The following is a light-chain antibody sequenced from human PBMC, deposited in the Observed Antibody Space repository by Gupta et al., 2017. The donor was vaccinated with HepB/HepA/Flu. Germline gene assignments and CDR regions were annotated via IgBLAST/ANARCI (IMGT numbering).Light chain of an antibody. CDR2: WAS. CDR3: QQYYSTPTWT. V-gene: IGKV4-1*01. J-gene: IGKJ1*01. CDR1: QSVLISSNNKNY. Sequence: DIVMTQSPDSLAVSLGERATINCKSSQSVLISSNNKNYLSWYQQKPGQPPKLLIYWASTRASGVPERFSGSGSGTDFTLTISSLQAEDVAVYYCQQYYSTPTWTFGQGTKVEIK.